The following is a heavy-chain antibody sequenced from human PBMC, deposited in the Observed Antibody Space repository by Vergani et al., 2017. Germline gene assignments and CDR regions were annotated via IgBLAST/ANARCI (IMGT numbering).Heavy chain of an antibody. V-gene: IGHV3-9*01. CDR3: AKGRGRFSSPYMDV. Sequence: EVQLVESGGGLVQPGRSLRLSCAASGFTFDDYAMHWVRQAPGKGLEWVSGISWNSGSIGYADSVKGRFTISRDNAKNSLYLQMNSLRAEDTALYYCAKGRGRFSSPYMDVWGKGTTVTVSS. J-gene: IGHJ6*03. D-gene: IGHD3-3*01. CDR1: GFTFDDYA. CDR2: ISWNSGSI.